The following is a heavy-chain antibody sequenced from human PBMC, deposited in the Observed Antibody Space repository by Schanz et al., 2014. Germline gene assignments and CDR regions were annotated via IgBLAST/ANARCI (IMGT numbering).Heavy chain of an antibody. Sequence: EVQLVESGGGLIQPGGSLRLSCAASGFGFSSYSMNWVRQAPGKGLEWVSYIGSSSSRIDHADSVKGRFTISRDNAKNSLYLQMNSLRAEDTAVYYCARDFHGYGPHLDYWGQGSLVTGSS. D-gene: IGHD5-12*01. CDR2: IGSSSSRI. CDR3: ARDFHGYGPHLDY. J-gene: IGHJ4*02. V-gene: IGHV3-48*01. CDR1: GFGFSSYS.